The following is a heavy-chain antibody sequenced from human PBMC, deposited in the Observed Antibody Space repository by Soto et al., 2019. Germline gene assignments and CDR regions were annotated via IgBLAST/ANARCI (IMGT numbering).Heavy chain of an antibody. J-gene: IGHJ4*02. CDR2: ISYDGSNK. V-gene: IGHV3-30-3*01. D-gene: IGHD4-17*01. Sequence: QVQLVESGGGVVQPGRSLRLSCAASGFTFSSYAMHWVRQAPGKGLEWVAVISYDGSNKYYADSVKGRFTISRDNSKNTLYLQRNSLRAEDTAVYYCARWTTVTIDYWGQGTLVTVSS. CDR3: ARWTTVTIDY. CDR1: GFTFSSYA.